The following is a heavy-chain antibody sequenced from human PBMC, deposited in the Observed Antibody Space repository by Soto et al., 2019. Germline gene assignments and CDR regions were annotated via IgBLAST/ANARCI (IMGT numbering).Heavy chain of an antibody. V-gene: IGHV1-2*02. D-gene: IGHD1-7*01. CDR1: GYTFTGYY. J-gene: IGHJ6*02. CDR3: ARGCNWNYEPRTWYYYGMDV. Sequence: GASVKVSCKASGYTFTGYYMHWVRQAPGQGLEWMGWINPNSGGTNCAQKFQGRVTMTRDTSISTAYMELSRLRSDDTAVYYCARGCNWNYEPRTWYYYGMDVWGQGTTVTVSS. CDR2: INPNSGGT.